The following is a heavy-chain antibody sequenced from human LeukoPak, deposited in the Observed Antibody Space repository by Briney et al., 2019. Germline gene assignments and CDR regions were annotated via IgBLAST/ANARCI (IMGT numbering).Heavy chain of an antibody. V-gene: IGHV3-74*01. J-gene: IGHJ4*02. Sequence: GGSLRLSCAASGFTLSTYWMHWVRQPPGKGLVWVSTINSDGTTTTYTGSVKGRFTISRDNAKNTLYLQMNSLRAEDTAVYYCAIDPNKWELPVDYWGQGALVTVSS. CDR2: INSDGTTT. D-gene: IGHD1-26*01. CDR1: GFTLSTYW. CDR3: AIDPNKWELPVDY.